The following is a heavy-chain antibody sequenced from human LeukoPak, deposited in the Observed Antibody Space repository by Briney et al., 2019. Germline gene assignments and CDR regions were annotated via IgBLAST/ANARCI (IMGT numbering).Heavy chain of an antibody. Sequence: ASVKVSCKASGGTFSSYAISWVRQAPGQGLEWMGRIIPILGIANYAQKFQGRVTITADKSTRTAYMELSSLRSEDTAVYYCASLWYSGYDYDDYWGQGTLVTVSS. CDR3: ASLWYSGYDYDDY. CDR2: IIPILGIA. CDR1: GGTFSSYA. V-gene: IGHV1-69*04. J-gene: IGHJ4*02. D-gene: IGHD5-12*01.